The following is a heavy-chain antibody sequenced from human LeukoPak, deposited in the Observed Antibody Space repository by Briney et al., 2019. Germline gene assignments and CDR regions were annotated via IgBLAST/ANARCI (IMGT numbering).Heavy chain of an antibody. V-gene: IGHV5-10-1*01. Sequence: GESLRISCKGSGYSFTSYWISWVRQMPGKGLEWMGRIDPSDSYTNYSPSFQGHVTISADKSISTAYLQWSSLKASDTAMYYCARLSYYYDSSGYYLGLDYWGQGTLVTVSS. CDR2: IDPSDSYT. CDR1: GYSFTSYW. CDR3: ARLSYYYDSSGYYLGLDY. D-gene: IGHD3-22*01. J-gene: IGHJ4*02.